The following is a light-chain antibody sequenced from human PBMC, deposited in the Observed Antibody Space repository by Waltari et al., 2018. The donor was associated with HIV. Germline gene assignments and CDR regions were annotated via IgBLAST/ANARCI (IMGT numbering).Light chain of an antibody. V-gene: IGKV1-NL1*01. J-gene: IGKJ4*01. CDR3: QQYFSPPPLT. CDR1: QAISNS. Sequence: DIQMTQSPSSLSASVGDRVTITCRASQAISNSLAWYQQKPGKAPKLLLYAASRLESGVPSRFSGSRSGTDYALTISSLHPEDFAVYYCQQYFSPPPLTFGGGTKVEIK. CDR2: AAS.